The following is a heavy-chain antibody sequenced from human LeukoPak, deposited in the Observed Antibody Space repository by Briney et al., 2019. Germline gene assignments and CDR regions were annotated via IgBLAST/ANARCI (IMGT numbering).Heavy chain of an antibody. CDR2: ICYSGSA. CDR1: GGSLSNNNNY. CDR3: ARRPGYYDSIDS. J-gene: IGHJ4*02. V-gene: IGHV4-39*01. D-gene: IGHD3-22*01. Sequence: SETLSLTCTVSGGSLSNNNNYWVWPRQPPGEGLEWIGRICYSGSAYYNPSLKSRVTISVDTSKNQFSLKLRSVTAADTAVYYCARRPGYYDSIDSWGQGTLVTVSS.